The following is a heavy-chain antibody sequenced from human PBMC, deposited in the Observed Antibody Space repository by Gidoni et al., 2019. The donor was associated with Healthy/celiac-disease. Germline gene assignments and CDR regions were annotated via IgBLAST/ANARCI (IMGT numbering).Heavy chain of an antibody. CDR1: GYSFTSYW. J-gene: IGHJ4*02. D-gene: IGHD5-12*01. V-gene: IGHV5-51*01. CDR3: ARQRGYSGYDPLL. Sequence: VQLVPSGAEVKKPGESLQISCKGSGYSFTSYWLGWVRQMPGKGLEWMGIIYPGDSDTRYSPSFQGQVTISADKSISTAYLQWSSLKASDTAMYYCARQRGYSGYDPLLWGQGTLVTVSS. CDR2: IYPGDSDT.